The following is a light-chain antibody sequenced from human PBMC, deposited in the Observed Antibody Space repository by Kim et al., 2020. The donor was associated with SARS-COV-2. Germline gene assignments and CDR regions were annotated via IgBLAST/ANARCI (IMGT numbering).Light chain of an antibody. CDR2: GAS. V-gene: IGKV3-15*01. CDR1: QNVSSN. CDR3: QQYNKWPPWT. Sequence: APGGRATLSCRASQNVSSNLAWYQQKPGQAPRLLIYGASTRTTGIPARFSGSGSGTEFTLTISSLQSEDVAVYYCQQYNKWPPWTFGQGTKVDIK. J-gene: IGKJ1*01.